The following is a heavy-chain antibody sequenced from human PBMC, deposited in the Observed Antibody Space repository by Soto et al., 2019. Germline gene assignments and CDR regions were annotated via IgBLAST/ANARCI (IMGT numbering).Heavy chain of an antibody. CDR2: ISGSGGST. V-gene: IGHV3-23*01. D-gene: IGHD2-2*01. CDR1: GFTFSSYA. J-gene: IGHJ5*02. Sequence: GGSLRLSCAASGFTFSSYAMSWVRQAPGKGLEWVSAISGSGGSTYYADSVKGRFTISRDNSKNTLYLQMNSLRAEDTAVYYCAKDLDIVVVPAASPGWFDPWGQGTLVTVSS. CDR3: AKDLDIVVVPAASPGWFDP.